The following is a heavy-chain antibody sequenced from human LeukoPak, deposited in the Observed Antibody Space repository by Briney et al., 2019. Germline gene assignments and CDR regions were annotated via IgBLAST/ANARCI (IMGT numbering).Heavy chain of an antibody. D-gene: IGHD1-20*01. V-gene: IGHV4-4*07. CDR2: IYTSGST. CDR1: GGSISSYY. J-gene: IGHJ5*02. CDR3: ARVYNWNNNWFDP. Sequence: SETLSLTCTVSGGSISSYYWSWIRQPAGKGLEWIGRIYTSGSTTYNPSLKSRVTISVDTSKNQFSLKLSSVTAADTAVYYCARVYNWNNNWFDPWGQGTLVTVSS.